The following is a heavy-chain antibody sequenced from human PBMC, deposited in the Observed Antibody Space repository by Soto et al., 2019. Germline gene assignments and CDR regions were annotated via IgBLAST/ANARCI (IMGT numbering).Heavy chain of an antibody. J-gene: IGHJ6*02. CDR1: GYTFTSYG. Sequence: ASVKVSCKASGYTFTSYGISWVRQAPGQGLEWMGWISAYNGNTNYAQKLQGRVTMTTDTSTSTAYMELRSLRSDDTAVYYCARIKYYDFWSDYYSPEVYGMDVWGQGTTVTVSS. CDR3: ARIKYYDFWSDYYSPEVYGMDV. V-gene: IGHV1-18*01. CDR2: ISAYNGNT. D-gene: IGHD3-3*01.